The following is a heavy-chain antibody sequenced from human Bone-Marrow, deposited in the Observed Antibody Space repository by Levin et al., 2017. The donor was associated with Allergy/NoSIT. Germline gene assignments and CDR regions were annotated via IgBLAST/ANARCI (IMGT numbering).Heavy chain of an antibody. CDR1: GFTFSSYA. D-gene: IGHD6-19*01. CDR2: IIGSGGST. J-gene: IGHJ6*02. Sequence: GGSLRLSCAASGFTFSSYAMSWVRQAPGKGLEWVSTIIGSGGSTYSPDSVKGRFTISRDNSKNTLYLQMDSLRGEDTAVYYCATRRYSTGSYGMDVWGPGTTVTVSS. CDR3: ATRRYSTGSYGMDV. V-gene: IGHV3-23*01.